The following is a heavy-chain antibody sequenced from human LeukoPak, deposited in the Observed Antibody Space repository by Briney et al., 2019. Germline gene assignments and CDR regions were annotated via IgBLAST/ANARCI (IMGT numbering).Heavy chain of an antibody. V-gene: IGHV3-48*03. J-gene: IGHJ4*02. CDR3: ARDGRSTWYGVGYFDY. Sequence: GSLRLSCAASGFTFSSYDMNWVRQAPGKGLEWISYISSRASTIYYADSVKGRFTISRESAKNSLYLQMNSLRAEDTAVYYCARDGRSTWYGVGYFDYWGQGTPVTVSS. CDR2: ISSRASTI. CDR1: GFTFSSYD. D-gene: IGHD6-13*01.